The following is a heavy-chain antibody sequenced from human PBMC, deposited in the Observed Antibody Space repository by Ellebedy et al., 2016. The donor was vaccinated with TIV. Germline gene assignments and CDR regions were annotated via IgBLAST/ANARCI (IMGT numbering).Heavy chain of an antibody. CDR3: AKELVSRDSLSLEY. V-gene: IGHV3-23*01. Sequence: GESLKISCTASGFTFSNYAMAWVRQAPGKGLEWVSAIGPRSEYKFYADSVKGRITISRDNSENTLFLQMHSLRGEDTAVYYCAKELVSRDSLSLEYWGQGVLVTVSS. CDR1: GFTFSNYA. CDR2: IGPRSEYK. J-gene: IGHJ4*02. D-gene: IGHD3-9*01.